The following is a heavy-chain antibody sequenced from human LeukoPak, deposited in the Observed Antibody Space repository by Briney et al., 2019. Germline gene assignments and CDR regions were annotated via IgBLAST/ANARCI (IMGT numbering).Heavy chain of an antibody. CDR1: GFTFDDYA. V-gene: IGHV3-9*01. CDR3: AGHYDSSGYYFSYYYYYMDV. D-gene: IGHD3-22*01. CDR2: ISWNSGSI. J-gene: IGHJ6*03. Sequence: TGGSLRLSCAASGFTFDDYAMHWVRQAPGKGLEWVSGISWNSGSIGYADSVKGRFTISRDNAKNSLYLQMNSLRAEDTAVYYCAGHYDSSGYYFSYYYYYMDVWGKGTTVTVSS.